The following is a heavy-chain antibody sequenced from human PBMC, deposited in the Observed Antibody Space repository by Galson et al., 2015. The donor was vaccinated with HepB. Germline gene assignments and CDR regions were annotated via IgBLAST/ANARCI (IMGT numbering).Heavy chain of an antibody. D-gene: IGHD2-15*01. V-gene: IGHV3-23*01. J-gene: IGHJ4*02. CDR3: AKVWVGAAYYFDY. Sequence: SLRLSCAASGFTFSSYAMSWVRQAPRKGLEWVSAISGSGGSTYYAGSVKGRFTISRDNSKNTLYLQMNSLRAEDTAVYYCAKVWVGAAYYFDYWGQGTLVTVSS. CDR2: ISGSGGST. CDR1: GFTFSSYA.